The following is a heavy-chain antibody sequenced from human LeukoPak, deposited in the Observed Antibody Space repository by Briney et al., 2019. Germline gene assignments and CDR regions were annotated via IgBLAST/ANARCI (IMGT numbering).Heavy chain of an antibody. D-gene: IGHD3-3*01. Sequence: ASVKVSCKASGYTFTSYGISWVRQAPGQGLEWMGWISAYTGNTNYAQKLQGRVTMTTDTSTSTAYMELRSLRSDDTAVYYCARWEAYFGVVNKIFDYWGQGTLVTVSS. CDR2: ISAYTGNT. J-gene: IGHJ4*02. CDR3: ARWEAYFGVVNKIFDY. V-gene: IGHV1-18*01. CDR1: GYTFTSYG.